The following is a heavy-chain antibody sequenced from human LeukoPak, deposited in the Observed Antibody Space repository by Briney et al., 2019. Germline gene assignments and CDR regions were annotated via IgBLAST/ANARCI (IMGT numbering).Heavy chain of an antibody. Sequence: ASVKVSCKVSGYTLTELSMHRVRQAPGKGLEWMGGFDPEDGETIYAQKFQGRVTMTEDTSTDTAYMELSSLRSEDTAVYYCATDRMWYSSSWYYFDYWGQGTLVTVSS. V-gene: IGHV1-24*01. CDR1: GYTLTELS. J-gene: IGHJ4*02. CDR2: FDPEDGET. D-gene: IGHD6-13*01. CDR3: ATDRMWYSSSWYYFDY.